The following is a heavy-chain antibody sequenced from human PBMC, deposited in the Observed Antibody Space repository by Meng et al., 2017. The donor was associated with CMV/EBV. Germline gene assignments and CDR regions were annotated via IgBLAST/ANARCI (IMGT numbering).Heavy chain of an antibody. CDR2: ISWDGKNT. D-gene: IGHD1-14*01. Sequence: LSCTAYGFTFDAYPMHWVRQPPGKGLEWDSLISWDGKNTYYVDSVKGRFTISRDNSKNSLYLQMNSLRTEDTAFYYCAKDVDHTTSRWGQGTLVTVSS. CDR3: AKDVDHTTSR. CDR1: GFTFDAYP. J-gene: IGHJ4*02. V-gene: IGHV3-43*01.